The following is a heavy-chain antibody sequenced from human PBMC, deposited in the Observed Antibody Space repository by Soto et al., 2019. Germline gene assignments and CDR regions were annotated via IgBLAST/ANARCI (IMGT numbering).Heavy chain of an antibody. J-gene: IGHJ4*01. D-gene: IGHD2-21*02. CDR3: ATPAYCGGDCYPFFDY. CDR2: FNPKDGGT. CDR1: RYTLTELS. V-gene: IGHV1-24*01. Sequence: ASVKVSCKLSRYTLTELSMHWVRQAPGEGLEWMGSFNPKDGGTIYAQKFQGRITMTEDTSLDTAYMELSSLRSEDTAVYYCATPAYCGGDCYPFFDYWG.